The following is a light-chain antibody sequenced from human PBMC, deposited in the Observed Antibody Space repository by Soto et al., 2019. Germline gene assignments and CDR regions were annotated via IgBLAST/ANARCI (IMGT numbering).Light chain of an antibody. J-gene: IGKJ1*01. Sequence: DIQITQSPSTLSASVGDRVTITCRASQSISSWLAWYQQKPGKAPKLLIYDASNLDSGVPSRFSGSGSGTEFSLTISNLQPDDCATYYCQQYENYWTFGQGTKVDI. CDR2: DAS. V-gene: IGKV1-5*01. CDR3: QQYENYWT. CDR1: QSISSW.